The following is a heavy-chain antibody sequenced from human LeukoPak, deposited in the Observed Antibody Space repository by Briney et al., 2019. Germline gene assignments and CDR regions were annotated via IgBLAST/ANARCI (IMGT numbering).Heavy chain of an antibody. J-gene: IGHJ3*02. V-gene: IGHV3-33*05. D-gene: IGHD3-22*01. CDR1: GFTFSSYG. CDR3: ARAQWMGDRSPSWTDAFDI. Sequence: GGSLRLSCAASGFTFSSYGMHWVRQAPGKGLEWVAVISYDGSNKYYADSVKGRFTISRDNSKNTLYLQMNSLRVEDSAVYYCARAQWMGDRSPSWTDAFDIWGQGTMVTVSS. CDR2: ISYDGSNK.